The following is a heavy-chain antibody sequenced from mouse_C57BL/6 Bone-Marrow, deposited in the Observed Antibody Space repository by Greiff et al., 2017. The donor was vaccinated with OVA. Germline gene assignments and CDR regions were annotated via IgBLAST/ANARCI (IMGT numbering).Heavy chain of an antibody. D-gene: IGHD1-1*01. CDR3: VSYYYGSRAMDD. V-gene: IGHV10-1*01. Sequence: EVQLVESGGGLVQPKGSLKLSCAASGFSFNTYAMNWVRQAPGKGLEWVARIRSKSNNYATYYADLVKDRFTISRDDSESMLYLQMNNLKTEDTAMYYCVSYYYGSRAMDDWGQGTSVTVSS. CDR1: GFSFNTYA. CDR2: IRSKSNNYAT. J-gene: IGHJ4*01.